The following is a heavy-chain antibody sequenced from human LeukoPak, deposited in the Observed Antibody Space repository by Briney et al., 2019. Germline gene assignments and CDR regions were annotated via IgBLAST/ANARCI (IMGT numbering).Heavy chain of an antibody. CDR3: ARQDTFDI. CDR1: GFTVSRNF. CDR2: IYTGGNT. Sequence: PGGSLRLSCAASGFTVSRNFMNWVRQAPGKGLEWVSVIYTGGNTYYADFVKGRFTIYRDNSKNTLYLQMNSLRVEDTAVYYCARQDTFDIWGQGTMVTVSS. V-gene: IGHV3-66*02. J-gene: IGHJ3*02.